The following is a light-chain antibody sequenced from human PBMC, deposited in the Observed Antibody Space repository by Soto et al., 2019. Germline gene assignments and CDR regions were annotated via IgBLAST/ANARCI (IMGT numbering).Light chain of an antibody. Sequence: QSVLTQPPSASGTPGQRVTISCSGSSSNIGSNTVNWYQQLPGTAPKLLIYSNNQRPSGVPDRFSGSKSGTSASLAISGLQSEDESHYYCAAWDDSPNGPVFGGGTKLTVL. CDR1: SSNIGSNT. J-gene: IGLJ2*01. CDR3: AAWDDSPNGPV. CDR2: SNN. V-gene: IGLV1-44*01.